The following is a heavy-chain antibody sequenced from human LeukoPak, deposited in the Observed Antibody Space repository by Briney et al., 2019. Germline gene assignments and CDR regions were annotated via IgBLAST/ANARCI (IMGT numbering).Heavy chain of an antibody. J-gene: IGHJ6*03. CDR1: GGSISSYY. CDR2: IYTSGST. V-gene: IGHV4-4*07. Sequence: SETLSLTCTVSGGSISSYYWSWIRQPAGKGLGWIGRIYTSGSTNYNPSLKSRVTMSVDTSKNQFSLKLSSVTAADTAVYYCARNCGVGTPYYYYYMDVWGKGTTVTVSS. CDR3: ARNCGVGTPYYYYYMDV. D-gene: IGHD2-21*01.